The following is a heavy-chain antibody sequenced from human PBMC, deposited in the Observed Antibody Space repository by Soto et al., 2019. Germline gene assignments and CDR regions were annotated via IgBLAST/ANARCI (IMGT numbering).Heavy chain of an antibody. CDR2: ISAYNGNT. D-gene: IGHD6-6*01. J-gene: IGHJ6*03. CDR3: ARVRQFVGYFYYNMDV. CDR1: GYTFTNYG. V-gene: IGHV1-18*01. Sequence: QVPLLQSGAEVKKPGTSVKVSCKASGYTFTNYGITWVRQAPGQGLEWMGWISAYNGNTHYTQRHQGSVTMTTDTSTSTADMELRGLRSDDTAVYYCARVRQFVGYFYYNMDVWGKVTTVTVSS.